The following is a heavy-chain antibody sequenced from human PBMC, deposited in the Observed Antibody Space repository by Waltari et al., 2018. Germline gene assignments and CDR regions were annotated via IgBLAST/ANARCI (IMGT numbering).Heavy chain of an antibody. D-gene: IGHD7-27*01. J-gene: IGHJ3*01. CDR2: IRQDGGEE. V-gene: IGHV3-7*01. CDR1: GFTFSTDW. Sequence: EVQLVESGGDLVRPGGSLRLSCEAYGFTFSTDWMSWVRQATGKGLEWVADIRQDGGEERYLASVRGRFIISRDNAKNSVFLQMDSLRAEDTALYYCAKDNWGLPGGIDGFDVWGQGTMVTVSS. CDR3: AKDNWGLPGGIDGFDV.